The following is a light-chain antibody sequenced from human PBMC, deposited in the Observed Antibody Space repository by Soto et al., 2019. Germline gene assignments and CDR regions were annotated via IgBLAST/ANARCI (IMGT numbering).Light chain of an antibody. J-gene: IGKJ4*01. CDR2: DAS. V-gene: IGKV3-20*01. CDR1: QLVSARY. CDR3: QQYGASPLT. Sequence: EIGLTQSAGTLSSSAGERATLPCRASQLVSARYLAWYQQKPGQAPRLLIYDASSRATGIPDRFSGSGYGTDFNLTISRLETEDSAVYYCQQYGASPLTFGGGTKVDIK.